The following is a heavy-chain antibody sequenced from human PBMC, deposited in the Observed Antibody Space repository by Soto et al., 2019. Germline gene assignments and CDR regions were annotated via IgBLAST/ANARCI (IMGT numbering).Heavy chain of an antibody. CDR2: ISADNGNT. V-gene: IGHV1-18*01. Sequence: QAQLVQSGAEVKKPGASVKVSCKASGYTFYSHSISWVRQAPGQGLEWMGRISADNGNTKYAQKFRGRVTMTTDTSTSTVYMELRTLRSDGTAVYYCARCIQQASYYGMDAWGQGTTVTVSS. D-gene: IGHD5-18*01. J-gene: IGHJ6*02. CDR3: ARCIQQASYYGMDA. CDR1: GYTFYSHS.